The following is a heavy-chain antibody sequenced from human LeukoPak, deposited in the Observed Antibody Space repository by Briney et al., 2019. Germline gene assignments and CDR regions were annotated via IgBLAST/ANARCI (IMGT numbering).Heavy chain of an antibody. Sequence: ASVKVSCKASGGTFSSYAISWVRQAPGQVLEWMGWISAYNGNTNYAQKLQGRVTMTTDTSTSTAYMELRSLRSDDTAVYYCARDPVQYSYGLYYFDYWGQGTLVTVSS. CDR1: GGTFSSYA. CDR3: ARDPVQYSYGLYYFDY. J-gene: IGHJ4*02. D-gene: IGHD5-18*01. CDR2: ISAYNGNT. V-gene: IGHV1-18*01.